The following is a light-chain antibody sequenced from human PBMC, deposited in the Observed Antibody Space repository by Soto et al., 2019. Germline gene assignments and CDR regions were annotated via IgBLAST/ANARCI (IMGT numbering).Light chain of an antibody. CDR3: QQYGSSPPLT. CDR1: QSVSSSY. Sequence: EIVLTQSPATLSLSPGERATLSCGASQSVSSSYLAWYQQKPGLAPRLLIYDASSRATGIPDRFSGSGSGADFSLTISRLEPADFAVYYCQQYGSSPPLTFGQGTRLEIK. CDR2: DAS. J-gene: IGKJ5*01. V-gene: IGKV3D-20*01.